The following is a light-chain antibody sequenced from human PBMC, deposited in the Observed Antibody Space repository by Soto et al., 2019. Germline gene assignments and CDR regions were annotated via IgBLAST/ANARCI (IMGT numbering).Light chain of an antibody. CDR1: QSVSTN. Sequence: EVVMTQSPATLSVSPGERATLSCRASQSVSTNLAWYQQKAGQAPRLLIYGASTRATGIPARFSGSGSGTEFTLTISSLQSEDFAFYYCQQYKHWPPYTFGRGTKLEIK. V-gene: IGKV3-15*01. CDR3: QQYKHWPPYT. CDR2: GAS. J-gene: IGKJ2*01.